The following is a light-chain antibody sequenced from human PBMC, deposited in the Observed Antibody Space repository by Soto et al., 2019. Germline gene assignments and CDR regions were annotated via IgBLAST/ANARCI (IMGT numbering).Light chain of an antibody. Sequence: EIVLTQSPATLSLSPGERATLSCSASHSVSSNYLAWYQQKPGQAPKLLIYAESRRATGIPDRFSGSGSETDFTLTISRLEPEDFAVYYCQQYDNSRTFGQGTKVDIK. J-gene: IGKJ1*01. CDR3: QQYDNSRT. V-gene: IGKV3-20*01. CDR1: HSVSSNY. CDR2: AES.